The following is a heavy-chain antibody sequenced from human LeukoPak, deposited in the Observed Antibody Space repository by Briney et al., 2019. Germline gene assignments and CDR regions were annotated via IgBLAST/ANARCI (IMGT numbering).Heavy chain of an antibody. CDR2: INAGNGNT. J-gene: IGHJ3*02. D-gene: IGHD4-23*01. CDR3: ARDLYGGKGTDAFDI. CDR1: GYTFTSYA. V-gene: IGHV1-3*03. Sequence: ASVKVSCKASGYTFTSYAMHWVRQAPGQRLEWMGWINAGNGNTKYSQEFQGRVTIARDTSASTAYMELSSLRSEDMAVYYCARDLYGGKGTDAFDIWGQGTMVTVSS.